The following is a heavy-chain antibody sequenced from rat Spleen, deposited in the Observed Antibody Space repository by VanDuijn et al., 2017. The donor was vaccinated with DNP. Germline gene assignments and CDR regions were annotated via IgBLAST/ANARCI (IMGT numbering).Heavy chain of an antibody. CDR2: ISPSGTNT. CDR3: ARQGGTTPFDY. V-gene: IGHV5-25*01. Sequence: EVQLVESGGGLVQPGRSLKLSCAASGFTFSDYDMAWVRQAPTKGLEWVASISPSGTNTYYRDSIKGRFTVSRDNAKSSLYLQLDSLRSEDTATYYCARQGGTTPFDYWGQGVMVTVSS. CDR1: GFTFSDYD. D-gene: IGHD1-5*01. J-gene: IGHJ2*01.